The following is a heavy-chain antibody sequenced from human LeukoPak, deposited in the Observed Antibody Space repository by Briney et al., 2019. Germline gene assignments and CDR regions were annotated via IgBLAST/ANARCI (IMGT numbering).Heavy chain of an antibody. D-gene: IGHD3-10*01. Sequence: ASVKVSCKASGYTFTSYYMHWVRQAPGQGLEWMGWINPNSGGTNYAQKFQGRVTMTRDTSISTAYMELSRLRSDDTAVYYCARAMYYYGSGSSYYFDYWGQGTLVTVSS. V-gene: IGHV1-2*02. CDR2: INPNSGGT. CDR1: GYTFTSYY. J-gene: IGHJ4*02. CDR3: ARAMYYYGSGSSYYFDY.